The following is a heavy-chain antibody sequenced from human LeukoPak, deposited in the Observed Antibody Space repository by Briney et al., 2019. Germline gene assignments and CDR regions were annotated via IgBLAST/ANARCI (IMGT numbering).Heavy chain of an antibody. CDR1: GYSFITNW. CDR2: IYPGDSDT. V-gene: IGHV5-51*01. D-gene: IGHD3-9*01. Sequence: GESLRISCKGSGYSFITNWIGWVRQMPGQGLEWMGIIYPGDSDTRYSPSFQGQVTISADKSISTAYLQWSSLKASDTAMYYCARQGLRYFDWSYDAFDIWGQGTMVTVSS. J-gene: IGHJ3*02. CDR3: ARQGLRYFDWSYDAFDI.